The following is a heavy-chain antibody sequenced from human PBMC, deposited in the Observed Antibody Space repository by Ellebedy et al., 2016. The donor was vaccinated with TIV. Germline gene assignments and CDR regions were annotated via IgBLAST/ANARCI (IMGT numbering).Heavy chain of an antibody. CDR1: GGSINNRY. V-gene: IGHV4-4*07. D-gene: IGHD1-26*01. J-gene: IGHJ3*02. CDR2: IYSSGTT. CDR3: ARDKGATAFDI. Sequence: MPSETLSLTCTVSGGSINNRYWSWIRQVAGKGLEWIGRIYSSGTTNYNPSLNSRVTMSVDTSKNQFSLKLSSVTAADTALYYCARDKGATAFDIWGQGTMVTVSS.